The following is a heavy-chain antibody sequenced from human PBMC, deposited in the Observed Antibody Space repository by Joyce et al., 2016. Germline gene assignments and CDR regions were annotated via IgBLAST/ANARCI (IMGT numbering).Heavy chain of an antibody. J-gene: IGHJ4*02. CDR3: ATIRTITCNSLNY. CDR2: IKSKSDGETT. Sequence: EVQLAESGGGLVKPGGSLRLSCAGSGFTVSVAWMNWFRQAAGKGLEWVGRIKSKSDGETTDYAAPVEGRFTISRDDSKNTLYLQMDRLKTEDTAVYFCATIRTITCNSLNYWGQGTLVTVSS. D-gene: IGHD4/OR15-4a*01. CDR1: GFTVSVAW. V-gene: IGHV3-15*01.